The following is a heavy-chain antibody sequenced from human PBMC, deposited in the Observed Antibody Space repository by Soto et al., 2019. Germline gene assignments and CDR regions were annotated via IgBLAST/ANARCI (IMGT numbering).Heavy chain of an antibody. D-gene: IGHD2-2*02. CDR3: ARVKVPAAIGLMDV. J-gene: IGHJ6*02. CDR2: MKPNSGNT. CDR1: GYTFTSYD. Sequence: ASVKVSCKASGYTFTSYDINWVRQATGQGLEWMGWMKPNSGNTGYAQKFQGRVTMTRNTSISTAYMELSSLRSEDTAVYYCARVKVPAAIGLMDVWGQGTTVTVSS. V-gene: IGHV1-8*01.